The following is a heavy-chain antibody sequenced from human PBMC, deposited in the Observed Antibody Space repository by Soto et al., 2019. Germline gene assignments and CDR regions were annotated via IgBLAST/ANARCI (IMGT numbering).Heavy chain of an antibody. CDR3: AREGYCSGGSCWADAFDI. V-gene: IGHV4-59*01. Sequence: PSETLSLTCTVSGGSISSYYWSWIRQPPGKGLEWIGYIYYSGSTNYNPSLKSRVTISVDTSKNQFSLKLSSVTAADTAVYYCAREGYCSGGSCWADAFDIWGQGTMVTVSS. J-gene: IGHJ3*02. D-gene: IGHD2-15*01. CDR2: IYYSGST. CDR1: GGSISSYY.